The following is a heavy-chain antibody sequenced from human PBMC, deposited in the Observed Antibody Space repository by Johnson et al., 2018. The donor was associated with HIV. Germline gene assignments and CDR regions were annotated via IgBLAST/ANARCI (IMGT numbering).Heavy chain of an antibody. V-gene: IGHV3-20*04. CDR2: INWTGGST. CDR3: ARQGKRLNWGGAFDF. D-gene: IGHD7-27*01. CDR1: RFTFDDYV. Sequence: VQLVESGGGLVQPGGSLRLSCVASRFTFDDYVMSWVRQAPGKGLEWVSGINWTGGSTGYADSVNCRFTISRDNAKNSLYLQMSRLIAEDTAVYYCARQGKRLNWGGAFDFWGQGTMVTVSS. J-gene: IGHJ3*01.